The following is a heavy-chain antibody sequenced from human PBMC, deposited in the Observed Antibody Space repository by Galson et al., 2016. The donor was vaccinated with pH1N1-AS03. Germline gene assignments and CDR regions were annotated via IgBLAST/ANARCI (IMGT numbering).Heavy chain of an antibody. Sequence: SETLSLTCAVYGGSVSGYGWSWIRQSPGKGLEWIGEVIHGGSIIYNPPLTSRVTISGDTSRNQFSLQLNSVTAADTAVYYCARGRIVVGVVGPGRVRDYFDPWGQGTLVTVSS. D-gene: IGHD3-22*01. J-gene: IGHJ5*02. CDR2: VIHGGSI. CDR1: GGSVSGYG. V-gene: IGHV4-34*01. CDR3: ARGRIVVGVVGPGRVRDYFDP.